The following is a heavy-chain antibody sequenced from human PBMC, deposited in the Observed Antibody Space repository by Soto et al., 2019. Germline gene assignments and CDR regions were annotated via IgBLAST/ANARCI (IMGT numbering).Heavy chain of an antibody. CDR1: KFTFTVYR. CDR2: ISVTGENS. V-gene: IGHV3-23*01. Sequence: LRHSCTASKFTFTVYRMSWVRQAPGQGLEWVSSISVTGENSLYADSVRGRFTMSRDNSKGVLYLQMNSLRVDDTAMHYCATQQAGWRSHWFDAWGHGALVPGSA. CDR3: ATQQAGWRSHWFDA. D-gene: IGHD6-19*01. J-gene: IGHJ5*01.